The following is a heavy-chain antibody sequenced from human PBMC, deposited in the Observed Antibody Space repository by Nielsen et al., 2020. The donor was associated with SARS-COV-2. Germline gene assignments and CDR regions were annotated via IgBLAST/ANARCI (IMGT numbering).Heavy chain of an antibody. CDR2: VSTSGSDT. Sequence: RGSLRPSCTASGPTVSIYAASWDRQPPGKGLEWVAAVSTSGSDTFYGDSVTGRFTIPRDNSKNTLHLQMSSLRAEDTAIYYCAKEGQVGAYFDYWGQGTLVAVSS. J-gene: IGHJ4*02. D-gene: IGHD3-16*01. CDR3: AKEGQVGAYFDY. CDR1: GPTVSIYA. V-gene: IGHV3-23*01.